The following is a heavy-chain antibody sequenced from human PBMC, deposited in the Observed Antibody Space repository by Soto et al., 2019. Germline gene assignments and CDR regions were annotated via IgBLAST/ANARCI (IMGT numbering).Heavy chain of an antibody. V-gene: IGHV3-30*18. CDR2: ISYDGDNK. CDR1: GFAFNSYG. J-gene: IGHJ4*02. Sequence: QVQLVESGGGVVQPGRSLRLSCAASGFAFNSYGMHWVRQAPGKGLEWVEVISYDGDNKYYADSVKGRFTISRDNSKNTLYLQMNSLRAEDTAVYYCAKLPLDYWGQGTLVTVSS. CDR3: AKLPLDY.